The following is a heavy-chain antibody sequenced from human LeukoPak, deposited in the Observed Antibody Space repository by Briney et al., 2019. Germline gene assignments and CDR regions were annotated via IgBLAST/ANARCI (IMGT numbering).Heavy chain of an antibody. D-gene: IGHD3-10*01. V-gene: IGHV1-46*01. CDR2: INPSGGST. CDR3: ARDRGSGIFVDV. J-gene: IGHJ6*04. Sequence: ASVKVSCKASGYTFTSYYMHWVRQAPGQGLEWMGIINPSGGSTSYAQKFQGRVTMTRDMSTSTVYMELSSLRSDDTAVYYCARDRGSGIFVDVWGKGTTVTVSS. CDR1: GYTFTSYY.